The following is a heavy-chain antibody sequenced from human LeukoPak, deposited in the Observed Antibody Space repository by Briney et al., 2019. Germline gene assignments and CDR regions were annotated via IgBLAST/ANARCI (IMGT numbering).Heavy chain of an antibody. V-gene: IGHV3-64D*09. CDR2: ITHDGGST. Sequence: GGSLRLSCSASGFTFSAYGMHWVRQAPRKGLECVSAITHDGGSTFYADSVKGRFSISRDNSRNTLYLQMNSLRAEDTAVYYCGKRDATYNFDYWGQGTLVTVSS. CDR1: GFTFSAYG. D-gene: IGHD3-10*01. J-gene: IGHJ4*02. CDR3: GKRDATYNFDY.